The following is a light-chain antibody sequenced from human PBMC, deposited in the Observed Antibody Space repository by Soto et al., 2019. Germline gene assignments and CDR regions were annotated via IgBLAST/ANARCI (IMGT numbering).Light chain of an antibody. CDR1: QSVSSN. CDR3: PQYTSYSWP. J-gene: IGKJ1*01. V-gene: IGKV3-15*01. Sequence: EVVMTQSPATLSVSPGERATLSCRASQSVSSNLAWYQQKPGQAPRLLIYGASTRATGIPARFSGSGSGTEFTLTISSLQPDDFATYYCPQYTSYSWPFGQGTKVAIK. CDR2: GAS.